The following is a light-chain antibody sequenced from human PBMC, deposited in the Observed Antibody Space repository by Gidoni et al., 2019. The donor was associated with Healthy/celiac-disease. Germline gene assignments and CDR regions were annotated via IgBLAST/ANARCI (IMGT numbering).Light chain of an antibody. V-gene: IGLV2-14*03. CDR3: SSYTSSSTEV. Sequence: QSALTQHASVSGSPGQSITISCTGTSSDVGGYNYVSWYQQHPGKAPTLLIYDVSNRPSGVSNRFSGSKSGNTASLTISGLQAEDEADYYCSSYTSSSTEVFGTGTKVTVL. CDR1: SSDVGGYNY. J-gene: IGLJ1*01. CDR2: DVS.